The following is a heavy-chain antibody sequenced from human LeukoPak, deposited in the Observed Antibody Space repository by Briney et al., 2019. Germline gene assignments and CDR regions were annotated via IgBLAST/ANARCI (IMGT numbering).Heavy chain of an antibody. CDR2: INPNSGGT. D-gene: IGHD2-15*01. V-gene: IGHV1-2*02. CDR1: GYTFTGYY. CDR3: ATARRIGWRPIQTYYFDY. Sequence: ASVKVSCKASGYTFTGYYMHWVRQAPGQGLEWMGWINPNSGGTDYAQKFQGRVTMTEDTSTDTAYMELSSLRSEDTAVYYCATARRIGWRPIQTYYFDYWGQGTLVTVSS. J-gene: IGHJ4*02.